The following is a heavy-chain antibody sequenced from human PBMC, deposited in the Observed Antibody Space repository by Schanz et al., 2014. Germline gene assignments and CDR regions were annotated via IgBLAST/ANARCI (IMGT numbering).Heavy chain of an antibody. J-gene: IGHJ3*02. CDR1: GFSFSDYY. CDR2: INTGSNYI. CDR3: ARGPSTGAFDI. Sequence: PGGSLRLSCAASGFSFSDYYMSWIRQAPGKGLEWISFINTGSNYINYADSVKGRFTISRDNAKNSLSLQMNSLRVEDTAVYFCARGPSTGAFDIWGQGTMVTVSS. V-gene: IGHV3-11*05.